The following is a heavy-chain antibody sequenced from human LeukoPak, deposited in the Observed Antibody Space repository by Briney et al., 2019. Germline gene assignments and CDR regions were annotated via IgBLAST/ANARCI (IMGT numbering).Heavy chain of an antibody. D-gene: IGHD6-13*01. Sequence: GGSLRLSCVTSGFTVNTNDISWVRQAPGKGLEWVSVIYGGGVTDYADSVKGRFTISRDNSKNTLYLQMNSLRAEDTAVYYCAKDESSSWSDPDVWGKGTTVTVSS. CDR2: IYGGGVT. J-gene: IGHJ6*04. CDR1: GFTVNTND. CDR3: AKDESSSWSDPDV. V-gene: IGHV3-53*01.